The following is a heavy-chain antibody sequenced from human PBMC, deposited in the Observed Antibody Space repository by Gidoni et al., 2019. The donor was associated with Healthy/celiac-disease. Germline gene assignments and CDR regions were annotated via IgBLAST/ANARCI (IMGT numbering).Heavy chain of an antibody. CDR2: IVVGSGNT. CDR3: AADGSNVYYLDYGMDV. Sequence: QMQLVQSGPEVKKPGTSVKVSCKASGFTFTSSAVQWVRQARGQRLEWIGWIVVGSGNTNYAQKFQERVTITRDMSTSKAYMELSSLRSEDTAVYYCAADGSNVYYLDYGMDVWGQGTTVTVSS. V-gene: IGHV1-58*01. J-gene: IGHJ6*02. D-gene: IGHD1-1*01. CDR1: GFTFTSSA.